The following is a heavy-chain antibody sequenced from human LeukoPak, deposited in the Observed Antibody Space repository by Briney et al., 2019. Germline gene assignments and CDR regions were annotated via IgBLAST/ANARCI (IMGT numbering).Heavy chain of an antibody. Sequence: SETLSLTCTVSGASLTSSSFYWGWLRQPPGKGLEWIGRISYTGNTYYNPSLKSRATISVYTSKTQFSLNLNSVTATHTPVYSCARQTKRGGTIEGTSDWGQGTLVTVSS. CDR1: GASLTSSSFY. CDR3: ARQTKRGGTIEGTSD. J-gene: IGHJ4*02. CDR2: ISYTGNT. D-gene: IGHD1-7*01. V-gene: IGHV4-39*01.